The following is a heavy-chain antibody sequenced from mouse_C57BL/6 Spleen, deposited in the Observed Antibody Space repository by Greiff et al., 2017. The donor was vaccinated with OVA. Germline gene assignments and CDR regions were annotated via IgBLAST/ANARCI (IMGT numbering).Heavy chain of an antibody. J-gene: IGHJ3*01. CDR2: IYPGDGVT. CDR3: ARCGSSGYAWFAY. Sequence: QVQLQQSGAELVKPGASVKISCKASGYAFSSYWMNWVKQRPGKGLEWIGQIYPGDGVTNYNGKFKGKATLTADKSSSTAYMQLSSLTSEDSAVYFCARCGSSGYAWFAYWGQGTLVTVSA. V-gene: IGHV1-80*01. D-gene: IGHD3-2*02. CDR1: GYAFSSYW.